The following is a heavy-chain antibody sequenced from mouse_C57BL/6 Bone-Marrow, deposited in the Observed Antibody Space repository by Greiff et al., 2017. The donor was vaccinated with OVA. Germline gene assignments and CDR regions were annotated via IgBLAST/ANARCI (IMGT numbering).Heavy chain of an antibody. D-gene: IGHD2-5*01. Sequence: EVHLVESGGGLVQPGGSLSLSCAASGFTFTDYYMSWVRQPPGKALEWLGFIRNKANGYTTEYSASVKGRFTISRDNSQSILYLQMNALRAEDSATYYCARGGVSNYLWYFDVWGTGTTVTVSS. J-gene: IGHJ1*03. CDR1: GFTFTDYY. CDR2: IRNKANGYTT. CDR3: ARGGVSNYLWYFDV. V-gene: IGHV7-3*01.